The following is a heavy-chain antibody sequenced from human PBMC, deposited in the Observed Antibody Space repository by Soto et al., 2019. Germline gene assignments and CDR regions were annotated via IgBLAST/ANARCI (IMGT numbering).Heavy chain of an antibody. CDR1: GYTFTSYD. J-gene: IGHJ6*03. CDR3: ATLSGEYSRRHYYYMDV. CDR2: MNPNSGNT. V-gene: IGHV1-8*01. Sequence: ASVKVSCKASGYTFTSYDINWVRQATGQGLEWMGWMNPNSGNTGYAQKFQGRVTMTRNTSISTAYMELSSLRSEDTAVYYCATLSGEYSRRHYYYMDVWGKGTTVTVSS. D-gene: IGHD6-6*01.